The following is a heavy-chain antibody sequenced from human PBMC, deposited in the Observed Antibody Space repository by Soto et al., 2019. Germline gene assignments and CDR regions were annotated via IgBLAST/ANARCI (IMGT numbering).Heavy chain of an antibody. CDR3: ARDQHSRGYRYCYYYGMDV. V-gene: IGHV1-69*13. CDR1: GCTFSSYA. D-gene: IGHD3-22*01. J-gene: IGHJ6*02. Sequence: ASVKVSCKASGCTFSSYAISWVRQAPGQGLEWMGGIIPIFGTANYAQKFQGRVTITADESTSTAYMELSSLRSEDTAVYYCARDQHSRGYRYCYYYGMDVWGQGTTVTVSS. CDR2: IIPIFGTA.